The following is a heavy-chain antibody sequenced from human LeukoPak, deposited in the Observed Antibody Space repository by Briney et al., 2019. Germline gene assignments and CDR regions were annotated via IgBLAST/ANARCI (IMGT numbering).Heavy chain of an antibody. D-gene: IGHD5-24*01. CDR3: ARGGDGYNYVDY. V-gene: IGHV4-59*01. J-gene: IGHJ4*02. CDR2: IFFSGTT. CDR1: GGSIGRYY. Sequence: KPSETLSLTCTVSGGSIGRYYWRWIRQPPGKGLEWIAYIFFSGTTKYNPSLESRVTISVDTSKNQFSLDLTSVTAADTALYYCARGGDGYNYVDYWGPGTLVTVSS.